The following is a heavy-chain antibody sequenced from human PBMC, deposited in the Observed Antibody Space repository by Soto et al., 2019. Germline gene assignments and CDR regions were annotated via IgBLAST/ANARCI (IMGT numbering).Heavy chain of an antibody. D-gene: IGHD2-2*01. CDR2: MYYSGST. V-gene: IGHV4-59*01. J-gene: IGHJ5*02. CDR3: ARDLTRENWFAP. CDR1: GVSISSYY. Sequence: SETLSLTCTVSGVSISSYYWSWVRQSPGKGLEWIASMYYSGSTKYNPSLKSRVTMSADTSKNQFSLRLSSVIVADTAVYYCARDLTRENWFAPWRQGTLVTVSS.